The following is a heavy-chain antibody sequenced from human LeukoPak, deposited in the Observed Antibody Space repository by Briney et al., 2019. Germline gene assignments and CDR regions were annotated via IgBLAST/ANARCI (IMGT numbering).Heavy chain of an antibody. CDR3: ARECGGGEASDAFDI. J-gene: IGHJ3*02. D-gene: IGHD3-10*01. CDR1: GYTFTSYY. CDR2: INPSGGST. V-gene: IGHV1-46*01. Sequence: ASVKVSCKASGYTFTSYYMHWVRQAPGQGLEWMGIINPSGGSTSYAQKFQGRVTMTRDMSTSTVYMELSSLRSEDTAEYYCARECGGGEASDAFDIWGPRTMVAASS.